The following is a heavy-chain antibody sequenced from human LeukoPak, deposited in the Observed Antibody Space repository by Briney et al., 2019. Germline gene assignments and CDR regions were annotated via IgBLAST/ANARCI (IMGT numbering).Heavy chain of an antibody. J-gene: IGHJ6*03. CDR3: ARIGATTLYYYMDV. Sequence: GGSLRLSCEASGFTFGTFWMSWVRQAPGKGLEWVANINQGGETDYVDSVKGRFTISRDNAKNSLYLQMNSLRAEDTAVYYCARIGATTLYYYMDVWGKGTTVTVSS. D-gene: IGHD3-16*01. CDR2: INQGGET. V-gene: IGHV3-7*01. CDR1: GFTFGTFW.